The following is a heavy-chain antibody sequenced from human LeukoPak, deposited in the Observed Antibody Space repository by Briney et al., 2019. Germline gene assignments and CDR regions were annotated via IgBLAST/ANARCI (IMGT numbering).Heavy chain of an antibody. V-gene: IGHV4-39*07. Sequence: SETLSLTCTVSGGSISTSNYYWGWIRQPPGKGLEWIGNIFYSGSTYYSPSVKSRVTISLDTSRNQFSLKLSSVTAADTAVYYCARVGGSSRRDDAFDIWGQGTMVTVSS. CDR1: GGSISTSNYY. J-gene: IGHJ3*02. D-gene: IGHD2-15*01. CDR2: IFYSGST. CDR3: ARVGGSSRRDDAFDI.